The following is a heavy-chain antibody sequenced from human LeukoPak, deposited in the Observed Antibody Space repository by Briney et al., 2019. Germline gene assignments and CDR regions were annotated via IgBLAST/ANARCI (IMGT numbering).Heavy chain of an antibody. Sequence: SETLSLTCTVSGGSISSYYWTWIRQPPGKGLEWIGYIYCSGSTNYNPSLKSRVIISVDTSKNQFSLKLSSVTAADTAVYYCARDVVVYGGWFDPWGQGTLVTVSS. D-gene: IGHD2-2*01. CDR3: ARDVVVYGGWFDP. J-gene: IGHJ5*02. CDR1: GGSISSYY. CDR2: IYCSGST. V-gene: IGHV4-59*01.